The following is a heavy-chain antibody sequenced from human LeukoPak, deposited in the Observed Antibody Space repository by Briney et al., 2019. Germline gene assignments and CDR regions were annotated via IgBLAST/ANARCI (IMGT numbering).Heavy chain of an antibody. V-gene: IGHV3-30*02. J-gene: IGHJ4*02. CDR1: GFRFSSYG. Sequence: AGGSLRLSCVTSGFRFSSYGMHWVRQAPGKGLEWVSFIWYDGSNRYYADSVKGRFTISRDDSKKTVYLQMNSLKSEDTAVYFCAKEADCAGDCNWGQGTLVTVSS. CDR2: IWYDGSNR. CDR3: AKEADCAGDCN. D-gene: IGHD2-21*02.